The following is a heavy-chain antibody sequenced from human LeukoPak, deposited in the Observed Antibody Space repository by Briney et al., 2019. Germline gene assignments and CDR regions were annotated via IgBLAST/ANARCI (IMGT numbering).Heavy chain of an antibody. Sequence: PGGSLRLSCAASGFTFSDYYMTWIRQAPGKGLEWVSYISSSSNNIHYANSVRGRFTISRDNAKNSLYLQMNSLRAEDTAVYYCASRDTAMVTGLFDYWGQGTLVTVSS. D-gene: IGHD5-18*01. CDR1: GFTFSDYY. J-gene: IGHJ4*02. CDR2: ISSSSNNI. V-gene: IGHV3-11*01. CDR3: ASRDTAMVTGLFDY.